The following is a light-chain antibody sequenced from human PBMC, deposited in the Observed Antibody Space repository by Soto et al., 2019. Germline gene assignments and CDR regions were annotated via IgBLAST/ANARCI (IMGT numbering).Light chain of an antibody. J-gene: IGLJ3*02. V-gene: IGLV1-47*01. CDR1: SSNVGNDY. CDR2: RND. Sequence: QSVLTQPPSASGTPGQRVTISCSGGSSNVGNDYIYWYQQLPGTAPKLLIYRNDQRPSGVPDRFTGSRSGTSASLAISGLRSEDEADYYCAAWDNSVSGSGVFGGGTKLTVL. CDR3: AAWDNSVSGSGV.